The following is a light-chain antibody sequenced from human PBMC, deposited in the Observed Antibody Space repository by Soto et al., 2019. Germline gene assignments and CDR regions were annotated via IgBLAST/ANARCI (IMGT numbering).Light chain of an antibody. CDR1: SGHSNYA. Sequence: QSVLTQSPSASASLGASVKLTCTLSSGHSNYAIAWHQQQPEKGPRYLMKVDSDGSHSKGDGIPNRFSGSRSGAERYLTISILQSEDEADYYCQTWDAGIGVFGGGTKVTVL. CDR2: VDSDGSH. V-gene: IGLV4-69*01. CDR3: QTWDAGIGV. J-gene: IGLJ2*01.